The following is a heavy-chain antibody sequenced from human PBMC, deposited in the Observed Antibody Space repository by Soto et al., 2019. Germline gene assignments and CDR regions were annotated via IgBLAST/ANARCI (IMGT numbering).Heavy chain of an antibody. CDR1: GYTFTSYA. CDR2: INAGNANT. V-gene: IGHV1-3*01. J-gene: IGHJ4*02. CDR3: ARARSWDSFDY. Sequence: QVQLVQSGAEVKKPGASVKVSCKASGYTFTSYAMHWVRQAPGQRLEWMGWINAGNANTKYSQKFQGRVTFTRDTSASTAYMELSSLRSEDTAVYYCARARSWDSFDYWGQGTLVTVSS. D-gene: IGHD6-13*01.